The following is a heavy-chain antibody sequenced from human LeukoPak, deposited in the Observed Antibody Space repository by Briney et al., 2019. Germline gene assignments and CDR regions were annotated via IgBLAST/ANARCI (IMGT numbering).Heavy chain of an antibody. CDR3: AKSQGYCSSTSCRPYSTSWPFNY. Sequence: GGSLRLSCAASGFNFADSAMHWVRQAPGKGLEWVTLISGDGGSIYYADPVKGRFSISRDNSKNSLYLQMNSLRIEDTALYYCAKSQGYCSSTSCRPYSTSWPFNYWGQGTLVTVAS. J-gene: IGHJ4*02. CDR1: GFNFADSA. CDR2: ISGDGGSI. D-gene: IGHD2-2*01. V-gene: IGHV3-43*02.